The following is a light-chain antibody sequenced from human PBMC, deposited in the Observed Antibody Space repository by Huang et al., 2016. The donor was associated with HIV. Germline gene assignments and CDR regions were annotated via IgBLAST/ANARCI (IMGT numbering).Light chain of an antibody. Sequence: EIVLTQSPATLSLSPGERATLSCRASQSVSNYLSWYHQKPGQAPRLLIYDASSRATATPARFSGTGSGTDFTLTISSLEPEDFAVYYCQQHSNWPPRTFGGGTKVEIK. V-gene: IGKV3-11*01. CDR2: DAS. CDR1: QSVSNY. J-gene: IGKJ4*01. CDR3: QQHSNWPPRT.